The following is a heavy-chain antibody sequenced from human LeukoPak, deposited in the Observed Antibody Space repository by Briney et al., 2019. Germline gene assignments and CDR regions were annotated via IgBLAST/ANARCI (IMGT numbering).Heavy chain of an antibody. V-gene: IGHV4-4*02. D-gene: IGHD3-10*01. CDR3: ARDKLWGMVRGSRRDYYYGMDV. Sequence: SETLSLTCAVSGGSISSSNWWSWVRQPPGKGLEWIGEIYHSGSTNYNPSLKSRVTISVDTSKNQFSLKLSSVTAADTAVYYCARDKLWGMVRGSRRDYYYGMDVWGQGTTVTVSS. J-gene: IGHJ6*02. CDR1: GGSISSSNW. CDR2: IYHSGST.